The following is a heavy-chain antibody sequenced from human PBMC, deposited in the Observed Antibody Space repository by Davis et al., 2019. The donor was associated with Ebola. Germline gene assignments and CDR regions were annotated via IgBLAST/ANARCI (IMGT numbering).Heavy chain of an antibody. J-gene: IGHJ4*02. CDR2: ISSSGSIK. Sequence: GGSLRLSCAASGFNFRSYTMTWVRQAPGKGLEWVSSISSSGSIKYYADSVKGRITIPRDNAKNSLYLQLNSLRTEDTAVYYCASELIRGVSNTVDYWGQGTLVTVSS. V-gene: IGHV3-21*01. CDR3: ASELIRGVSNTVDY. D-gene: IGHD3-10*01. CDR1: GFNFRSYT.